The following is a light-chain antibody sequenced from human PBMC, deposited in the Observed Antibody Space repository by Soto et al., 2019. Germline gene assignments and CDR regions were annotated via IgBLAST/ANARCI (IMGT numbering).Light chain of an antibody. V-gene: IGKV1-33*01. CDR3: QQDHNLPPFT. Sequence: DNQMTQSPCSLSASVGDRVTITCQASQAIGNFLNWNQQKPGKDPKLLIYDASNLETGVPSRFSGGGSGKEFTLTISSLQPEDGARYYCQQDHNLPPFTFGPGTKVDIK. CDR1: QAIGNF. J-gene: IGKJ3*01. CDR2: DAS.